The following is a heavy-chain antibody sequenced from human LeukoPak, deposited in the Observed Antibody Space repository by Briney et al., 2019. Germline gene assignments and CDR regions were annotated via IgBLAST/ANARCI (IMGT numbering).Heavy chain of an antibody. Sequence: SETLSLTCTVSGGSITSYYWSWLRQPPGKGLDWIAFISDSGSTYYNPSLKSRVTISLDTSKKQFSLKLTSVTAADTAVYYCARDSGPSRGFDYWGQGTLVTVSS. CDR3: ARDSGPSRGFDY. J-gene: IGHJ4*02. CDR2: ISDSGST. CDR1: GGSITSYY. V-gene: IGHV4-59*01. D-gene: IGHD3-10*01.